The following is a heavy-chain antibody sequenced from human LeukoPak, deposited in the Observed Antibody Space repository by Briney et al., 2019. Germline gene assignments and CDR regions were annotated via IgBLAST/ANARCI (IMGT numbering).Heavy chain of an antibody. CDR2: ITPIFGTA. Sequence: SVKVSCKASVGTFSSYAISWVRQAPGQGLEWMGGITPIFGTANYAQKFQGRVTITADKSTSPAYMELSSLRSEDTAVYYCARDRASSSSPYYYYYYGMDVWGKGTTVTVSS. V-gene: IGHV1-69*06. CDR1: VGTFSSYA. CDR3: ARDRASSSSPYYYYYYGMDV. J-gene: IGHJ6*04. D-gene: IGHD6-13*01.